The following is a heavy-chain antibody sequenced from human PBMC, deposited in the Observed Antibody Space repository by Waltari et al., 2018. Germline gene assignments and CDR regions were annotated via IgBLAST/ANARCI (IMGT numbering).Heavy chain of an antibody. CDR1: GGSISSGGYY. Sequence: QVQLQESGPGLVKPSQTPSLACTVSGGSISSGGYYWSWIRQHPGKGLEWIGYIYHSGSTYYNPSLKSRVTISVDRSKNQFSLKLSSVTAADTAVYYCARVYPENYGDYPGGFQHWGQGTLVTVSS. CDR3: ARVYPENYGDYPGGFQH. CDR2: IYHSGST. J-gene: IGHJ1*01. D-gene: IGHD4-17*01. V-gene: IGHV4-31*03.